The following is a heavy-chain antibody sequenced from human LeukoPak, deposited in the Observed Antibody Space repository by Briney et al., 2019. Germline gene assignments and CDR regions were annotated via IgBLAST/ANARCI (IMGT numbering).Heavy chain of an antibody. D-gene: IGHD1-7*01. CDR2: ISSSGSTI. V-gene: IGHV3-11*01. CDR3: ARARTRLPWGAFDI. CDR1: GFTFSDYY. Sequence: GGSLRLSCAASGFTFSDYYMSWIRQAPGKGLEWVSYISSSGSTIYYADSVKGRFTISRDNAKNSLYLQMNSLRAEDTALYYCARARTRLPWGAFDIWGQGTMVTVSS. J-gene: IGHJ3*02.